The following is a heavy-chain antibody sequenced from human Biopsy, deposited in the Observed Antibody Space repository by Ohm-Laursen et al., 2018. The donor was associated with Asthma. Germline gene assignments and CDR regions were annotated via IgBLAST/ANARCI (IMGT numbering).Heavy chain of an antibody. J-gene: IGHJ4*02. V-gene: IGHV1-69*04. D-gene: IGHD3-22*01. Sequence: ASVKVSCKASGGSFSNFAFSWVRQSPGHGLEWMGTILTKFDITSYAEKFQGRVTITADKSTSTTYMELSRLRSEDTAVYYCARSYDTDSYPVLVLDYWGQGTLVTVSS. CDR3: ARSYDTDSYPVLVLDY. CDR2: ILTKFDIT. CDR1: GGSFSNFA.